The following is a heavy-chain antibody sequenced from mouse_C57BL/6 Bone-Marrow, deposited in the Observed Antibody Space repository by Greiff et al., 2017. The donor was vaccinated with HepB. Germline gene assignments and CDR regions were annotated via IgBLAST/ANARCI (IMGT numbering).Heavy chain of an antibody. V-gene: IGHV1-18*01. D-gene: IGHD3-2*02. CDR2: INPNNGGT. J-gene: IGHJ3*01. CDR1: GYTFTDYN. CDR3: ARRQLRAPRFAY. Sequence: EVQLQQSGPELVKPGASVKIPCKASGYTFTDYNMDWVKQSHGKSLEWIGDINPNNGGTFYNQKFKGKATLTVDKSSSTAYMELRSLTSEDTAVYYCARRQLRAPRFAYWGQGTLVTVSA.